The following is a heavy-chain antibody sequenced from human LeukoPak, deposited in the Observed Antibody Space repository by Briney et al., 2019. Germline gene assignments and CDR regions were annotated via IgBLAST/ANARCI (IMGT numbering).Heavy chain of an antibody. J-gene: IGHJ4*02. CDR1: GFTFSSYW. CDR2: INSDGSST. Sequence: SGGSLRLSCAASGFTFSSYWMHWVRQAPGKGLVWVSRINSDGSSTSYADSVKGRFTISRDNAKNTLYLQMNSLRAEDTAVYYCARKGDYSSFDYWGQGTLVTVSS. CDR3: ARKGDYSSFDY. V-gene: IGHV3-74*01. D-gene: IGHD4-17*01.